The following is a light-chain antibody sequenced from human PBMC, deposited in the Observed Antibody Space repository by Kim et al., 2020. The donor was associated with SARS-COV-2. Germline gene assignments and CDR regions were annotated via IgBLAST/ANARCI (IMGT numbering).Light chain of an antibody. CDR1: STEFGSYNS. Sequence: GQSVTISCTRTSTEFGSYNSISWYQRHPGEAPKLIIYEVNKRPSGVHHRFSGSKSGNTASLTVSGLQAEDEAHYYCSSYAGRNIVVFGGGTQLTVL. CDR2: EVN. CDR3: SSYAGRNIVV. J-gene: IGLJ2*01. V-gene: IGLV2-8*01.